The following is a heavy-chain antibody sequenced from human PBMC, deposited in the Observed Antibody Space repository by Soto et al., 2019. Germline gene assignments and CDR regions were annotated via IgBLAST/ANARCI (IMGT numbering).Heavy chain of an antibody. CDR3: ARVGMKDTIFGVVKQLYGGWFDP. D-gene: IGHD3-3*01. CDR1: GYTFTSYD. CDR2: MNPNSGNT. V-gene: IGHV1-8*01. Sequence: ASVKVSCKASGYTFTSYDINWVRQATGQGLEWMGWMNPNSGNTGYAQKFQGRVTMTRNTSISTAYMELSSLRSEDTAVYYCARVGMKDTIFGVVKQLYGGWFDPWGQGTLVTVYS. J-gene: IGHJ5*02.